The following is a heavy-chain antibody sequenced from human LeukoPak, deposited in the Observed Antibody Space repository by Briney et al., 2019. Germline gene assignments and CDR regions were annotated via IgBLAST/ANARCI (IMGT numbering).Heavy chain of an antibody. CDR1: GFPFSTYT. Sequence: GGSLRLSCAASGFPFSTYTMNWVRQAPGKGLEWVSSISTGSSYIYYADSVKGRFTISRDNAKNSLYLQMNSLRAGDTAVYYCARAGNYYGRHTNWFDPWGQGTLVTVSS. D-gene: IGHD3-10*01. J-gene: IGHJ5*02. CDR3: ARAGNYYGRHTNWFDP. V-gene: IGHV3-21*01. CDR2: ISTGSSYI.